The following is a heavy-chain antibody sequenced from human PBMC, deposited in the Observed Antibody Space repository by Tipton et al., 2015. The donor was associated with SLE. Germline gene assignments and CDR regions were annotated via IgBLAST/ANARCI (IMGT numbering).Heavy chain of an antibody. CDR3: AREGAYCGGDCFDY. CDR1: GDTFSRYP. V-gene: IGHV1-69*01. CDR2: IIPIFGTA. D-gene: IGHD2-21*01. Sequence: QSGAEVKKPGSSVRVSCKASGDTFSRYPISWVRQAPGQGLEWMGGIIPIFGTANYAQKFQGRVTITADESTSTAYMELSSLRSEDTAMYYCAREGAYCGGDCFDYWGQGTLVTVSS. J-gene: IGHJ4*02.